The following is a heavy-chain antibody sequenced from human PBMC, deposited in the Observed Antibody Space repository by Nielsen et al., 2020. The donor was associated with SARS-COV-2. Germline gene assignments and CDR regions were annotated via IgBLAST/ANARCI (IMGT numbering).Heavy chain of an antibody. J-gene: IGHJ4*02. V-gene: IGHV3-7*05. CDR2: IKQDGSEK. Sequence: GGSLRLSCAASGFTFSDYYMSWIRQAPGKGLEWVANIKQDGSEKYYVDSVKGRFTISRDNAKNSLYLQMNSLRAEDTAVYYCARDLRRATFDYWGQGTLVTVSS. CDR1: GFTFSDYY. D-gene: IGHD2-15*01. CDR3: ARDLRRATFDY.